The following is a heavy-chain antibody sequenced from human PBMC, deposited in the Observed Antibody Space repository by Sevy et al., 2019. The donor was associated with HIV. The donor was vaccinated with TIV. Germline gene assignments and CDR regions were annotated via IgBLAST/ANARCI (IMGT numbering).Heavy chain of an antibody. CDR3: AGADVYFCDNGGQGNWFYP. J-gene: IGHJ5*02. D-gene: IGHD3-16*01. V-gene: IGHV3-30*03. CDR2: ISYDGSKK. CDR1: GFTFSDYG. Sequence: GGSLRLSCAASGFTFSDYGMHWVRQAPGKGLEWVAVISYDGSKKHYVDSVKGRYSLSSDNSKNILFLQMNRLRVEDTAVDYGAGADVYFCDNGGQGNWFYPWGQGTLVTVSS.